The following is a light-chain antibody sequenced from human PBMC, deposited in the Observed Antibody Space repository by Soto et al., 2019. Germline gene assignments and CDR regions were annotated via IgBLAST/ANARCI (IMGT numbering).Light chain of an antibody. J-gene: IGKJ2*01. V-gene: IGKV4-1*01. CDR3: QQYYSTPPT. CDR1: QSVLYSSNNKNY. Sequence: DIVMTQSPDSLAMSLGERATINCKSSQSVLYSSNNKNYLVWYQQKPGQPPKLLIYWASTRESGVPDRFSGSGSGTDFTLTISSLQAEDVAVYYCQQYYSTPPTFGQGTKLEIK. CDR2: WAS.